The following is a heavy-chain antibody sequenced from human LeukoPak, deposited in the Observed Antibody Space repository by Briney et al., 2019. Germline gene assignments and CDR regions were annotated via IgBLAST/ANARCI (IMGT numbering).Heavy chain of an antibody. CDR3: ARATGEHVVAGF. J-gene: IGHJ4*02. CDR1: GCTFSSYA. Sequence: SVKVSCKASGCTFSSYAISWVRQAPGQGLEWMGGIIPIFGTANYAQKFQGRVTITADESTSTAYMELRSLRSDDTAVYYCARATGEHVVAGFWGQGTLVTVSS. D-gene: IGHD6-19*01. CDR2: IIPIFGTA. V-gene: IGHV1-69*01.